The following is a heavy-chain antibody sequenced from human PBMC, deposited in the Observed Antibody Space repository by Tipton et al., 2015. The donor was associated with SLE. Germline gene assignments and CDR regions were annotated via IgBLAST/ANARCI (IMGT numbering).Heavy chain of an antibody. V-gene: IGHV3-30-3*01. CDR1: GFTFSSYA. J-gene: IGHJ4*02. CDR2: ISYDGSNK. Sequence: SLRLSCAASGFTFSSYALHWVRQAPGKGLEWVSVISYDGSNKYHADSVKGRFTISRDNSKNTLYLQMNSLRVEDTAVYYCARSPLGYCSSTSCYSFDYWGQGTLVTVSS. CDR3: ARSPLGYCSSTSCYSFDY. D-gene: IGHD2-2*01.